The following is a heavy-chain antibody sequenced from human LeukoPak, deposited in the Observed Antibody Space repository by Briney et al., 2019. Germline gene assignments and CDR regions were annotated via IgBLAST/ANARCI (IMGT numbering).Heavy chain of an antibody. CDR3: ASSTGSGSYYPLFDY. CDR2: IYTSGST. CDR1: GGSISSGSYS. J-gene: IGHJ4*02. Sequence: SETLSLTCTVSGGSISSGSYSGSWIRQPAGKGLEWIGRIYTSGSTNYNPSLKSRVTISVDTSKNQFSMKLSSVTAADTAVYYCASSTGSGSYYPLFDYWGQGTLVTVSS. V-gene: IGHV4-61*02. D-gene: IGHD3-10*01.